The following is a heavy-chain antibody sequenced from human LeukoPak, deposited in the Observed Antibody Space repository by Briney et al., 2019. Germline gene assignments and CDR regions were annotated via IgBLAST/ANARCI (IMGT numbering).Heavy chain of an antibody. CDR2: INPNSGGT. CDR3: ASPIDYYDSSGHPGY. Sequence: ASVKVSCKASGYTFTGYYMHWVRQAPGQGLEWMGWINPNSGGTNYAQKFQGRVTMTRDTSISTAYMELSRLRSEDTAVYYCASPIDYYDSSGHPGYWGQGTLVTVSS. CDR1: GYTFTGYY. D-gene: IGHD3-22*01. V-gene: IGHV1-2*02. J-gene: IGHJ4*02.